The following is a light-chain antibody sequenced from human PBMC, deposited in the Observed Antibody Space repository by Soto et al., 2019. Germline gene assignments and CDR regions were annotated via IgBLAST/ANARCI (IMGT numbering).Light chain of an antibody. CDR1: QAINSW. CDR3: QQYNVYPLT. V-gene: IGKV1D-16*01. J-gene: IGKJ4*01. Sequence: DVQMTQSPSSLSASVGDRVTITCRASQAINSWLAWYQQKPGQAPKSLIYAASSLQTGVPSRFSGSESGTDFTLTISSLQPEDSATYYCQQYNVYPLTFGGGTKVEIK. CDR2: AAS.